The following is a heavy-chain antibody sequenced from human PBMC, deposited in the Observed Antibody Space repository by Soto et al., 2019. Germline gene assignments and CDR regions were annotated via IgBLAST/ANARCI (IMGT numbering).Heavy chain of an antibody. CDR2: MNPNSGNT. J-gene: IGHJ6*02. Sequence: QVQLVQSGAEVKKPGASVKVSCKASGYTFTNYNINWVRQATGQGLEWMGWMNPNSGNTAYAKKFQDRVTMTRDSSISTAYMELRSLRSEDPAMYYGARRWPDHGMDVWGQGTTVTVSS. CDR1: GYTFTNYN. V-gene: IGHV1-8*01. D-gene: IGHD2-15*01. CDR3: ARRWPDHGMDV.